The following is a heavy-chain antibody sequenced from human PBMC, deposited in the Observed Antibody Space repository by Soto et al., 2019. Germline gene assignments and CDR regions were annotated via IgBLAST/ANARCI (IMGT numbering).Heavy chain of an antibody. Sequence: EVQLLESGGGLAQPGGSLRLSCQASGFTFGSAAMDWVRQVPGKGLEWVSVISASGTDTYHADSVRGRFTVSRDNSKNTLDLQMNSLRVEDTAMYYCARERETGGAFDLWGQGTMVIVSS. CDR3: ARERETGGAFDL. CDR1: GFTFGSAA. J-gene: IGHJ3*01. CDR2: ISASGTDT. D-gene: IGHD3-16*01. V-gene: IGHV3-23*01.